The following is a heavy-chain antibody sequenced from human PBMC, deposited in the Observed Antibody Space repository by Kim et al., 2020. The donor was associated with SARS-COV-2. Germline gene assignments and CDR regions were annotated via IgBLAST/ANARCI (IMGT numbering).Heavy chain of an antibody. CDR1: GGSISSSSYF. D-gene: IGHD3-9*01. J-gene: IGHJ2*01. CDR3: ARRPYYDILTGYSYWYFDL. Sequence: SETLSLTCTVSGGSISSSSYFWGWIRQPPGKGLEWIGSIFYSGSAYYNPSLKSRVTISVDTSKNQFSLRLSSVTAADTAVYYCARRPYYDILTGYSYWYFDLWGRGSLVTVSS. CDR2: IFYSGSA. V-gene: IGHV4-39*01.